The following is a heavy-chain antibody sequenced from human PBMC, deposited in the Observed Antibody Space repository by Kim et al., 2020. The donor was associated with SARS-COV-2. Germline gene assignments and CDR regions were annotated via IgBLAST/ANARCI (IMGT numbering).Heavy chain of an antibody. CDR2: IYPGDSDT. D-gene: IGHD3-10*01. CDR1: GYSFTSYW. J-gene: IGHJ6*02. Sequence: GESLKISCKGSGYSFTSYWIGWVRQMPGKGREWMGIIYPGDSDTRYSPSFQGQVTISADKSISTAYLQWSSLKASDTAMYYCARHTYYYGSGSYYTGGMDVWGQGTTVTVSS. CDR3: ARHTYYYGSGSYYTGGMDV. V-gene: IGHV5-51*01.